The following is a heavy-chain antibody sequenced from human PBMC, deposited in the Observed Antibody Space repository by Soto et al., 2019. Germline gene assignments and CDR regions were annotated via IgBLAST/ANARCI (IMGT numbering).Heavy chain of an antibody. CDR2: IYYSGST. Sequence: QVQLQESGPGLVNPSQTLSLTCIVSGGSISSAYYWSWIRQRPGKGLEWVGYIYYSGSTYYNPSLKSRVTISVDTSKTHLSLNLDSVTAADTAVYYCARGDYGSGTINSWGQGTLVTVSS. CDR1: GGSISSAYY. V-gene: IGHV4-31*03. J-gene: IGHJ5*02. D-gene: IGHD3-10*01. CDR3: ARGDYGSGTINS.